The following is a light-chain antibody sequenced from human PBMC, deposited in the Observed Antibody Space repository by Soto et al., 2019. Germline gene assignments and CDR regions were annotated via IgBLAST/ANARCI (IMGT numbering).Light chain of an antibody. CDR1: QSVSSSY. Sequence: EIVWTQSPGTLSFSPVERATLSWRSSQSVSSSYLAWYQQRPGQAPRLLIYGASSRAPGIPDRFSGSGSGTDFTLTISRLEPEDFAVYYCQQYGSSPPITFGQGTRLEIK. CDR3: QQYGSSPPIT. V-gene: IGKV3-20*01. J-gene: IGKJ5*01. CDR2: GAS.